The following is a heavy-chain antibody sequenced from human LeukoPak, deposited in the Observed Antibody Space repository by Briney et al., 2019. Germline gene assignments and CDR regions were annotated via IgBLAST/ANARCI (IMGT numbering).Heavy chain of an antibody. V-gene: IGHV3-66*02. D-gene: IGHD3-16*01. Sequence: QAGGSLRLSCAVSGITVSGNYMTWVRQAPGKGPDWVSAIYSGGSTYYADSVKGRFTISRDNSKNTLYLQMNSLRPEDTAVYYCASLGYWGQGTLVTVSS. CDR1: GITVSGNY. CDR3: ASLGY. J-gene: IGHJ4*02. CDR2: IYSGGST.